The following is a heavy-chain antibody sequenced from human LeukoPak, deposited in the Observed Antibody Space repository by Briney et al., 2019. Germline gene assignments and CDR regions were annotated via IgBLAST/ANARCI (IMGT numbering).Heavy chain of an antibody. CDR1: GFTFSDYY. CDR2: ISSSSSYT. CDR3: ARVSGTTGTTSPYYGMDV. D-gene: IGHD1-1*01. V-gene: IGHV3-11*05. Sequence: GGSLRLSCAASGFTFSDYYMSWIRQAPGKGLEWVSYISSSSSYTNYADSVKGRFTISRDNAKNSLYLQMNSLRAEDTAVYYCARVSGTTGTTSPYYGMDVWGQGTTVTVSS. J-gene: IGHJ6*02.